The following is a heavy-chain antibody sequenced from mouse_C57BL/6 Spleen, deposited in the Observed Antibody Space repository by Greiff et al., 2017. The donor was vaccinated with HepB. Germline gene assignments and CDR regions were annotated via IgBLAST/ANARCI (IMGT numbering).Heavy chain of an antibody. V-gene: IGHV6-3*01. Sequence: EVKVIESGGGLVQPGGSMKLSCVASGFTFSNYWMNWVRQSPEKGLEWVAQIRLKSDNYATHYAESVKGRFTISRDDSKSSVYLQMNNLRAEDTGIYYCTGIYYYGSSPFFGYWGQGTTLTVSS. D-gene: IGHD1-1*01. CDR3: TGIYYYGSSPFFGY. CDR2: IRLKSDNYAT. CDR1: GFTFSNYW. J-gene: IGHJ2*01.